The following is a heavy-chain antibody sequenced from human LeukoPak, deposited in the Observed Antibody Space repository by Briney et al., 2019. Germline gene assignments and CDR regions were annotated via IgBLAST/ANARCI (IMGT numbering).Heavy chain of an antibody. Sequence: GGSLRLSCAASGFTFSSYSMNWVRQAPGKGLEWVSSISSSSSYIYYADSVKGRFTISRDNAKNPLYLQMNSLRAEDTAVYYCASGGYYDFWSGYYNPHDAFDIWGQGTMVTVSS. J-gene: IGHJ3*02. CDR3: ASGGYYDFWSGYYNPHDAFDI. D-gene: IGHD3-3*01. V-gene: IGHV3-21*01. CDR2: ISSSSSYI. CDR1: GFTFSSYS.